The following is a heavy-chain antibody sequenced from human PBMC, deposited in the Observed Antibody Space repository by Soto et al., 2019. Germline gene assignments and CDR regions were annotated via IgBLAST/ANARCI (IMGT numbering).Heavy chain of an antibody. CDR2: MDQDGSER. D-gene: IGHD3-16*01. J-gene: IGHJ4*02. CDR1: GFTFTTYW. CDR3: VCGGNFFVY. Sequence: EVQLVESGGGLVQPGGSLRLSCAASGFTFTTYWMTWLRQPPGKGLEWVANMDQDGSERYYVDSVRGRFTISRDNAKNSLYLQMNSLRAEDTAVYYCVCGGNFFVYWGQGTLVTVSP. V-gene: IGHV3-7*01.